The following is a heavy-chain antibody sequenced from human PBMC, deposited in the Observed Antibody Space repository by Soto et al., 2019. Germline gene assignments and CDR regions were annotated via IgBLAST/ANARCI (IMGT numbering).Heavy chain of an antibody. J-gene: IGHJ6*02. D-gene: IGHD6-19*01. CDR2: ISAYNGNT. CDR3: ARDRIAVAGTVYYYGMDV. CDR1: GYTFTSYG. V-gene: IGHV1-18*01. Sequence: ASVKVSCKASGYTFTSYGISWVRQAPGQGLEWMGWISAYNGNTNYAQKLQGWVTMTRDTSISTAYMELSRLRSDDTAVYYCARDRIAVAGTVYYYGMDVWGQGTTVTVSS.